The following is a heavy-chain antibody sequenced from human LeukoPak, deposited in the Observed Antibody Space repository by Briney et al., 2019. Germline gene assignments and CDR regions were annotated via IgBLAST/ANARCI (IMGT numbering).Heavy chain of an antibody. Sequence: SETLSLTCSVSGVSITTNYWSWIRQPPGKGLEWLGYIHHSGATSYNPSPQSRGTMSLDTSNNQFSLKVTSVTAADTAVYYCARSSAHSYGDFHFWGQGNLVTVSS. CDR2: IHHSGAT. J-gene: IGHJ4*02. CDR1: GVSITTNY. V-gene: IGHV4-59*01. CDR3: ARSSAHSYGDFHF. D-gene: IGHD5-18*01.